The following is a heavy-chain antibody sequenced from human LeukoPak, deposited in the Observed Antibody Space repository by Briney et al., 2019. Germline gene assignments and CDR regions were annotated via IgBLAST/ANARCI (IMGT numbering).Heavy chain of an antibody. CDR2: ISAYNGNT. CDR3: VRDPSGVSGYA. J-gene: IGHJ5*02. CDR1: GYTFTSYG. V-gene: IGHV1-18*01. D-gene: IGHD5-12*01. Sequence: EASVKVSCKASGYTFTSYGISWVRQAPGQGLEWMGWISAYNGNTNYAQKLQGRVTMSADTSTSTAYMELRSLRYGDTAVYYCVRDPSGVSGYAWGQGTLVTVSS.